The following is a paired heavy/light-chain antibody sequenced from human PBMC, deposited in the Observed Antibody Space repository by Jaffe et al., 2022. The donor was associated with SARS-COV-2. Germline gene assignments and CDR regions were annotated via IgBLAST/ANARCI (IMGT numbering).Heavy chain of an antibody. CDR3: ATAATVTSPFDY. D-gene: IGHD4-17*01. CDR2: ISTYNDNT. CDR1: GYTFSRSG. V-gene: IGHV1-18*01. Sequence: QVQLVQSGAEVKKPGASVKVSCKASGYTFSRSGITWVRQAPGQGPEWMGWISTYNDNTNYTQKIQGRVTMTTDTSTTTAYMELRSLTSDDTAMYYCATAATVTSPFDYWGQGTLVSVSS. J-gene: IGHJ4*02.
Light chain of an antibody. V-gene: IGLV3-21*01. CDR3: QVWGSSSDHPNWV. J-gene: IGLJ3*02. CDR2: YDS. CDR1: NIGGES. Sequence: SYVLTQPPSVSVAPGRTASITCGGNNIGGESVHWYQQKPGQAPVLVIYYDSSRPSRIPERFSGSNSGNTATLTISRVEAGDEADYYCQVWGSSSDHPNWVFGGGTKLTVL.